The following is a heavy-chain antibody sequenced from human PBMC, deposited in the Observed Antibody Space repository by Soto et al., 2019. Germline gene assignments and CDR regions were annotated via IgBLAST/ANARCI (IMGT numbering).Heavy chain of an antibody. CDR2: AAGVNGDT. Sequence: QVQLVQSGAEVKSPGASVKVSCKASGYDFIGHSMHWVRQAPGLGPDGGGWAAGVNGDTKYSEAFQGRVTLTRDTSATTGYMELASLRSEDTAVYYCARGIRWSGAGVYGMDYFDSWGQGTLVNVSS. D-gene: IGHD4-17*01. V-gene: IGHV1-3*01. CDR3: ARGIRWSGAGVYGMDYFDS. CDR1: GYDFIGHS. J-gene: IGHJ4*02.